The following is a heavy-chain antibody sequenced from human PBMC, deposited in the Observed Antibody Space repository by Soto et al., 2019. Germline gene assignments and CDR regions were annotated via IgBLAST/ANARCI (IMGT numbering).Heavy chain of an antibody. V-gene: IGHV2-5*02. J-gene: IGHJ4*02. CDR3: AHYDYGGLVY. CDR1: GFSLITSGVG. CDR2: IYWDDDK. D-gene: IGHD4-17*01. Sequence: QITFKESGPTLVKPTQTLTLICTFSGFSLITSGVGVCWIRQPPGKAMGWLALIYWDDDKRYSPSLKSTLTITKDTNKNPVVLTMTNMEPVDTATYYCAHYDYGGLVYWGQGALVTLSS.